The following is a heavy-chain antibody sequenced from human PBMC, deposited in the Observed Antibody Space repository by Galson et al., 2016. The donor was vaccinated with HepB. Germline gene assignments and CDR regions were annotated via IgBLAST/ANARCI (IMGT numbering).Heavy chain of an antibody. CDR2: TYHTSNWYS. Sequence: CAISGDSVSSKSAAWNWIRHSPSRGLEWLGSTYHTSNWYSDYAVSVKSRITINPDTSKNQFSLQLNSVTPEDTAVYYCARVRSGYSGYANPYYYGMDVWGQGTTVTVSS. D-gene: IGHD5-12*01. J-gene: IGHJ6*02. CDR3: ARVRSGYSGYANPYYYGMDV. CDR1: GDSVSSKSAA. V-gene: IGHV6-1*01.